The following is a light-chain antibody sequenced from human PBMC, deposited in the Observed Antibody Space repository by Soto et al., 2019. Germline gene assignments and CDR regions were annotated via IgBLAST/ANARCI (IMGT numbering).Light chain of an antibody. V-gene: IGKV3-15*01. Sequence: EIVVTQSPATLSLSPGERATLSCRASQSVSSYLAWYQQKPGQAPRLLIYDASTRATGIPARFSGSGSGTEFTLTISSLQSEDFAVYYCQQYNNWPRTFGQGTKVEIK. CDR3: QQYNNWPRT. CDR2: DAS. CDR1: QSVSSY. J-gene: IGKJ1*01.